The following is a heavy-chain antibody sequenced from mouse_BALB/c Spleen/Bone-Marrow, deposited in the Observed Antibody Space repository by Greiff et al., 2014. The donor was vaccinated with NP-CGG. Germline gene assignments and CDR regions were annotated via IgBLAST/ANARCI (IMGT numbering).Heavy chain of an antibody. V-gene: IGHV1-80*01. CDR2: IYPGDGDT. CDR3: ARGGISVDY. J-gene: IGHJ2*01. Sequence: LEESGAELVRPGSSVKISCKSSGYAFSTYWINWVKQRPGQGLEWIGQIYPGDGDTDFNGKFNGKATLTADRSSNTAYMEFSSLTSEDSAVYFCARGGISVDYCGQGTTLTVSS. CDR1: GYAFSTYW.